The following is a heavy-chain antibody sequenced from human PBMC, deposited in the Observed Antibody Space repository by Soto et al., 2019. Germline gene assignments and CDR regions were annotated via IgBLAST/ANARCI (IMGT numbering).Heavy chain of an antibody. V-gene: IGHV4-28*01. CDR1: GYSISISNW. Sequence: SETLSLTCAVSGYSISISNWCGCIRQPPGKGLEWIGYIYYSGSTYYNPSLKSRVTMSVDTSKNQFSLKLSSVTAVDTAVYYCARLRYYYDSSGPGDYYYGMDVWGQGTTVTVSS. CDR3: ARLRYYYDSSGPGDYYYGMDV. D-gene: IGHD3-22*01. CDR2: IYYSGST. J-gene: IGHJ6*02.